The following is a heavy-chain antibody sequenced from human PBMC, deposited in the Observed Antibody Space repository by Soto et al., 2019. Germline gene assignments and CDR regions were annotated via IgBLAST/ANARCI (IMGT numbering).Heavy chain of an antibody. CDR3: ACCCGGTCYAAYAFHT. J-gene: IGHJ3*02. V-gene: IGHV1-69*02. Sequence: SVKVSCKASGGTFSSYTISWVRQAPGQGLEWMGRIIPILGIANYAQKFQGRVTITADKSTSTAYMELSSLRSEDTAVYYCACCCGGTCYAAYAFHTWGQATMVTFS. D-gene: IGHD2-15*01. CDR1: GGTFSSYT. CDR2: IIPILGIA.